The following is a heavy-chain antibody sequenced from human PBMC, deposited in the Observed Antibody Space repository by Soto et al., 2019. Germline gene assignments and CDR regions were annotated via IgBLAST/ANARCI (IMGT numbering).Heavy chain of an antibody. CDR2: INPSGGST. CDR1: GYTFTSYY. J-gene: IGHJ3*02. CDR3: AILAYCGGDCYSGYDAFDI. V-gene: IGHV1-46*03. Sequence: ASLKVSCKASGYTFTSYYMHWVRQAPGQGLEWMGIINPSGGSTSYAQKFQGRVTMTRDTSTSTVYMELSSLRSEDTAVYYCAILAYCGGDCYSGYDAFDIWGQGTMVTVSS. D-gene: IGHD2-21*02.